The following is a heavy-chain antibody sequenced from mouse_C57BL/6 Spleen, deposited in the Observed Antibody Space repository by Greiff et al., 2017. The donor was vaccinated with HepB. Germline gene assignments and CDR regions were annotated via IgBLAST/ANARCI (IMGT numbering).Heavy chain of an antibody. Sequence: QVQLQQSGAELVRPGASVTLSCKASGYTFTDYEMHWVKQTPVHGLEWIGAIDPETGGTAYNQKFKGKAILTADKSSSTAYMELRSLTSEDSAVYYCTRNYYYGSSHYYAMDYWGQGTSVTVSS. J-gene: IGHJ4*01. CDR1: GYTFTDYE. D-gene: IGHD1-1*01. V-gene: IGHV1-15*01. CDR3: TRNYYYGSSHYYAMDY. CDR2: IDPETGGT.